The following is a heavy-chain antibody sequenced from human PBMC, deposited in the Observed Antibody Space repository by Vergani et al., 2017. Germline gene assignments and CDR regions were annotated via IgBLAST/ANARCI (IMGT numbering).Heavy chain of an antibody. V-gene: IGHV1-69*01. J-gene: IGHJ6*03. CDR2: IIPIFGTA. CDR1: GYTFSSYA. Sequence: QVQLVQSGAEVKKPGASVKVSCKASGYTFSSYAISWVRQAPGQGLEWMGGIIPIFGTANYAQKFQGRVTITADESTSTAYMELSSLRSEDTAVYYCARDRGYSYGYTLYYYYMDVWGKGTTVTVSS. CDR3: ARDRGYSYGYTLYYYYMDV. D-gene: IGHD5-18*01.